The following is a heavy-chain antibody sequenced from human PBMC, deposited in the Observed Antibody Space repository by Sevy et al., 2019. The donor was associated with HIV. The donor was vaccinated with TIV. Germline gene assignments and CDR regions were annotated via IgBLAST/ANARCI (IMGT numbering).Heavy chain of an antibody. J-gene: IGHJ4*02. Sequence: GGSLRLSCAASGFTFSSYAMHWVRQAPGKGLEWVAVISYDGSNKYYADSVKGRFPISRDNSKNTLYLQMNSLRAEDTAVYYCARVPIPYDSSGYYFDYWGQGTLVTVSS. CDR1: GFTFSSYA. V-gene: IGHV3-30-3*01. D-gene: IGHD3-22*01. CDR3: ARVPIPYDSSGYYFDY. CDR2: ISYDGSNK.